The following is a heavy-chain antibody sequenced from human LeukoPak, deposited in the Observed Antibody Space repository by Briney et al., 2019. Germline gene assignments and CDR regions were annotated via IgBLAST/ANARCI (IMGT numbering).Heavy chain of an antibody. CDR3: ARGSAMVRGRDAFDI. CDR1: GGSFSGYY. J-gene: IGHJ3*02. V-gene: IGHV4-34*01. CDR2: INHSGST. D-gene: IGHD3-10*01. Sequence: SETLSLTCAVYGGSFSGYYWSSIRQPPGKGLEWIGEINHSGSTNYNPSLKSRVTISVDTSKNQFSLKLTSVTAADTAVYYCARGSAMVRGRDAFDIWGQGTMVTVSS.